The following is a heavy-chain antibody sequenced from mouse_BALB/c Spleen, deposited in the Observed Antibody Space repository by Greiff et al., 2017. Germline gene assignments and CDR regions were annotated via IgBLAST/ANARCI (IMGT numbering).Heavy chain of an antibody. CDR1: GYSITSDYA. D-gene: IGHD2-2*01. CDR2: ISYSGST. CDR3: ARCLWLRRDYYAMDY. V-gene: IGHV3-2*02. Sequence: EVKLVESGPGLVKPSQSLSLTCTVTGYSITSDYAWNWIRQFPGNKLEWMGYISYSGSTSYNPSLKSRISITRDTSKNQFFLQLNSVTTEDTATYYCARCLWLRRDYYAMDYWGQGTSVTVSS. J-gene: IGHJ4*01.